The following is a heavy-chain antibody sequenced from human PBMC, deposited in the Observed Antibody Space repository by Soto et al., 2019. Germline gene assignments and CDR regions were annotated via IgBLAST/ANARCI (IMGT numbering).Heavy chain of an antibody. CDR2: INPNSGGT. J-gene: IGHJ6*02. D-gene: IGHD3-3*01. CDR3: ARDSKAIFGVVGYYYGMDV. V-gene: IGHV1-2*02. Sequence: SVKVSCKASGYTFTGYYMHWVRQAPGQGLEWMGWINPNSGGTNYAQKFQGRVTMTRDTSISTAYMELSRLRSDDTAVYYCARDSKAIFGVVGYYYGMDVWGQGTTVTVSS. CDR1: GYTFTGYY.